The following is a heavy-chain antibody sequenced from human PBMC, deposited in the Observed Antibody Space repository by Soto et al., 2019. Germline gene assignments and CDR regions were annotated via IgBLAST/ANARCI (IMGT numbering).Heavy chain of an antibody. Sequence: GASVEASLEACRDRIAGCYMRWVQQAKGQGLEWMGWINPNSGGTNYAQKFQGWVTMTRDTSISTAYMELSRLRSDDTAVYYCARETRYYYYYYAMDAWGPGTTVTASS. CDR2: INPNSGGT. CDR3: ARETRYYYYYYAMDA. CDR1: RDRIAGCY. J-gene: IGHJ6*02. V-gene: IGHV1-2*04. D-gene: IGHD4-17*01.